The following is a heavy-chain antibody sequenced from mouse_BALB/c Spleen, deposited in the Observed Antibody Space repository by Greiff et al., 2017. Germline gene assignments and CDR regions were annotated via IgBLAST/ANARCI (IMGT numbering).Heavy chain of an antibody. CDR2: IYPGNSDT. CDR1: GYSFTSYW. J-gene: IGHJ4*01. V-gene: IGHV1-5*01. Sequence: EVQLQESGTVLARPGASVKMSCKASGYSFTSYWMHWVKQRPGQGLEWIGAIYPGNSDTSYNQKFKGKAKLTAVTSASTAYMELSSLTNEDSAVYYCTRKPYYRYDAPWYAMDYWGQGTSVTVSS. CDR3: TRKPYYRYDAPWYAMDY. D-gene: IGHD2-14*01.